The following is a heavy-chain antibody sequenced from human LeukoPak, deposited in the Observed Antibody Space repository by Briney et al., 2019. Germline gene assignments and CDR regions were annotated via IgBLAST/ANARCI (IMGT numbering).Heavy chain of an antibody. CDR1: GYTFTSYA. Sequence: ASVKVSCKASGYTFTSYAMHWVRQAPGQRLEWMGWINAGNGNTKYSQKFQGRVTITRDTSASTAYMELSSLRSEDTAVYYCARDSSPLWFGELLYGSGFDYWGQGTLVTVSS. CDR2: INAGNGNT. D-gene: IGHD3-10*01. V-gene: IGHV1-3*01. J-gene: IGHJ4*02. CDR3: ARDSSPLWFGELLYGSGFDY.